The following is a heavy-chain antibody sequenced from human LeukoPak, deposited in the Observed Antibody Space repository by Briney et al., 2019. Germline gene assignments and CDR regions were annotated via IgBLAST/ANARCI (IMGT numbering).Heavy chain of an antibody. CDR1: GFTFGDYA. CDR2: IRSKAYGGTT. CDR3: RGDSSGYYSDYGMDV. D-gene: IGHD3-22*01. Sequence: GRSLRLSCTASGFTFGDYAMSWVRQAPGKGLEWVSFIRSKAYGGTTEYAASVKGRFTISRDDSKSIAYLQMNSLKTEDTAVYYCRGDSSGYYSDYGMDVWGQGTLVTVSS. J-gene: IGHJ6*02. V-gene: IGHV3-49*04.